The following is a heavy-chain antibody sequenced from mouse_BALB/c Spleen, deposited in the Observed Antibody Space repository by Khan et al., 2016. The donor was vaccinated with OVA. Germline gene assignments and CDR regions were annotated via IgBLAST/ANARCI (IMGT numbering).Heavy chain of an antibody. J-gene: IGHJ4*01. Sequence: EVQLQESGPGLVKPSQSLSLTCTVTGYSITTYYACDWIRQFPGNKLEWMCYISYSGSTSYNPSLKNRISLTRDTSKNQFFMQLISVNTEDTATYYCARKHWYGDAVDYWGQGTLVTVSS. CDR3: ARKHWYGDAVDY. CDR2: ISYSGST. D-gene: IGHD1-2*01. V-gene: IGHV3-2*02. CDR1: GYSITTYYA.